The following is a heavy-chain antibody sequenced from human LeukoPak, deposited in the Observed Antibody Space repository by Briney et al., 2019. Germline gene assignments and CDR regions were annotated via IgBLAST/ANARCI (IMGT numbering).Heavy chain of an antibody. CDR1: GGSISSRNW. Sequence: PSGTLSLTCAVSGGSISSRNWWSWVRQPPGKGLEWIGRIYTSGSTNYNPSLKSRVTISVDTSKNQFSLKLSSVTAADTAVYYCARVLTDYYDSSSSEAFDIWGQGTMVTVSS. V-gene: IGHV4-4*02. CDR2: IYTSGST. D-gene: IGHD3-22*01. J-gene: IGHJ3*02. CDR3: ARVLTDYYDSSSSEAFDI.